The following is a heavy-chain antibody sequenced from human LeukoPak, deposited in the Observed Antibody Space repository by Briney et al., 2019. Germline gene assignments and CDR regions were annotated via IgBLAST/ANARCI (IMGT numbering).Heavy chain of an antibody. V-gene: IGHV3-48*04. CDR1: GFTFSSYS. Sequence: GGSLRLSCAASGFTFSSYSMNWVRQAPGKGLEWVSYITSGSAIYYADSVKGRFTISRDNAKNSLYMQMNSLRAEDTAVYYCARENGREALDYWGQGNLVTVSS. CDR2: ITSGSAI. D-gene: IGHD1-14*01. J-gene: IGHJ4*02. CDR3: ARENGREALDY.